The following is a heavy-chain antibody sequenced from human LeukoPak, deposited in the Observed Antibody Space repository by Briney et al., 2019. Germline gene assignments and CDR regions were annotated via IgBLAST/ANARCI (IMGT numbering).Heavy chain of an antibody. CDR2: IYYSGST. V-gene: IGHV4-38-2*02. Sequence: SETLSLTCTVSGYSIGSGYYWGWIRQPPGKGLEWIGSIYYSGSTYDNPSLKSRVTISLDTSKNQFSLKLSSVTASDTAVYYCARHRLYDSTGYYYDFDYWGQGTLVTVFS. CDR3: ARHRLYDSTGYYYDFDY. D-gene: IGHD3-22*01. CDR1: GYSIGSGYY. J-gene: IGHJ4*02.